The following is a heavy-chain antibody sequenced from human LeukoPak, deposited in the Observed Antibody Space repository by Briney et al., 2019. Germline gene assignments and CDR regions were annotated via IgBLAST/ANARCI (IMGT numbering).Heavy chain of an antibody. CDR2: IYYSGST. V-gene: IGHV4-30-4*01. CDR1: GGSISSGDYY. J-gene: IGHJ6*02. Sequence: SETLSLTCTVSGGSISSGDYYWSWIRQPPGKGLEWIGYIYYSGSTYYNPSLKSRVTISVDTSKNQFSLKLSSVTAADTAVYYCAGGPNAGWAYYYYYGMDVWGQGTTVTVSS. D-gene: IGHD6-19*01. CDR3: AGGPNAGWAYYYYYGMDV.